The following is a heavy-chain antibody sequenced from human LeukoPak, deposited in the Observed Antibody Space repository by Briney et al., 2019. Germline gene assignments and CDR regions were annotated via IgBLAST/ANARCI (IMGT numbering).Heavy chain of an antibody. J-gene: IGHJ5*02. CDR2: INPNSGGT. V-gene: IGHV1-2*02. CDR1: GYTFTGYY. CDR3: ARDPDGIDFWSGYYSDNWFDP. D-gene: IGHD3-3*01. Sequence: ASVKVSCKASGYTFTGYYMHWVRQAPGQGLEWMGWINPNSGGTNYAQKFQGRVTMTRDTSISTAYMELSRLRSDDTAVYYCARDPDGIDFWSGYYSDNWFDPWGQGTLVTVSS.